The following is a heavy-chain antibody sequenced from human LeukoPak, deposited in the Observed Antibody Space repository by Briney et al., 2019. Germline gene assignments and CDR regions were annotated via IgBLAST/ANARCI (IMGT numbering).Heavy chain of an antibody. CDR2: FDPEDGET. D-gene: IGHD6-13*01. J-gene: IGHJ6*02. CDR1: GYTLTELS. Sequence: AASVNVSCKVSGYTLTELSMHWVRQAPGKGLEWMGGFDPEDGETIYAQKFQGRVTMTEDTSTDTAYMELSSLRSEDTAVYYCATDSSSWYERYGMDVWGQGTTVTVSS. CDR3: ATDSSSWYERYGMDV. V-gene: IGHV1-24*01.